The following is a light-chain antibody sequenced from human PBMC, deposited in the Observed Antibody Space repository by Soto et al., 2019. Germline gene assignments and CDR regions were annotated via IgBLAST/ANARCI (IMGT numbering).Light chain of an antibody. CDR1: SSDVGAYNY. Sequence: QSALTQPPSASGSLGQSVTISCTVTSSDVGAYNYVSWYQQHPGRAPKLMIYEVTRRPSGVPDRFSGSKSGNTASLNVSGLQAEDEADYYCCSYADNNDYVFGTGTKVTVL. CDR2: EVT. V-gene: IGLV2-8*01. J-gene: IGLJ1*01. CDR3: CSYADNNDYV.